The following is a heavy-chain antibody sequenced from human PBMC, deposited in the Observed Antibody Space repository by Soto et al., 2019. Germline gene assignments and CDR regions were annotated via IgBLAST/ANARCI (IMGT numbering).Heavy chain of an antibody. D-gene: IGHD2-2*01. V-gene: IGHV3-21*01. Sequence: EVQLVESGGGLVKPGGSLRLSCAASGFSFSDYSMNWVRQAPGKGLEWVSSISGSTSYIYYADSLKGRFTVSRDNAEKSLYLQRNRLRAEDTAVYYCARDGAYCSGTGCRDYYHYMDVWGKGTTVTVSS. CDR2: ISGSTSYI. J-gene: IGHJ6*03. CDR3: ARDGAYCSGTGCRDYYHYMDV. CDR1: GFSFSDYS.